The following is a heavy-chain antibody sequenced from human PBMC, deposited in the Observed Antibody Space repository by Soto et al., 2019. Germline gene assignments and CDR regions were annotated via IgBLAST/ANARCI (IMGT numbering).Heavy chain of an antibody. CDR3: GREYSASGYFQH. CDR2: IYYSGST. CDR1: GDSISGYY. D-gene: IGHD3-10*01. V-gene: IGHV4-59*01. J-gene: IGHJ1*01. Sequence: PSETLSLTCPVSGDSISGYYWSWIRQPPGKGLEWIGYIYYSGSTNYNPSLRSRITLSLDTSKNEFSLKLSSVTPADSAVYYCGREYSASGYFQHWGQGTPVTVSS.